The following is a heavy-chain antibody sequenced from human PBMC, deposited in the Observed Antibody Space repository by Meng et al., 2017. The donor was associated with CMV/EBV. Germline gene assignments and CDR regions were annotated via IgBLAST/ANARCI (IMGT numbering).Heavy chain of an antibody. CDR1: GGSISSSSYY. J-gene: IGHJ4*02. V-gene: IGHV4-39*07. Sequence: SETLSLTCTVSGGSISSSSYYWGWIRQPPGKGLEWIGSIYYSGSTHYNPSLKSRVTISVDTSKNQFSLKLSSVTAADTAVYYCARDPPYYDILTGYLPSYYFDYWGQGTLVTVSS. CDR3: ARDPPYYDILTGYLPSYYFDY. CDR2: IYYSGST. D-gene: IGHD3-9*01.